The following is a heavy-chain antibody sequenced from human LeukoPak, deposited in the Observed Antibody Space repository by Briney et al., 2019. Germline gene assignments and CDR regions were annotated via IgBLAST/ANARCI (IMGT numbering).Heavy chain of an antibody. CDR2: ISYDGSNK. Sequence: GRSLRLSCAASGFAFSNYAMHWVRQAPGKGLEWVAVISYDGSNKYYADSVKGRFTISRVNSKNTLYLQMNSLRAEDTAVYYCARAFGSSWYKVFDYWGQGTLVTVSS. CDR1: GFAFSNYA. J-gene: IGHJ4*02. V-gene: IGHV3-30-3*01. CDR3: ARAFGSSWYKVFDY. D-gene: IGHD6-13*01.